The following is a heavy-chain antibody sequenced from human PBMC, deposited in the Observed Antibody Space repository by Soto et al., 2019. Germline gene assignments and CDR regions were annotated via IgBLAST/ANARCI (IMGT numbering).Heavy chain of an antibody. J-gene: IGHJ5*02. Sequence: SETLSLTCTVSGGSIGSYHWSWVRQPPGKGLEWIASVYYTGTTNYNPSLGSRVTISIDAPENQISLKLTSVTAADTAFYYCARDTVLTGMFDLWGQGTLVTVSS. V-gene: IGHV4-59*01. CDR3: ARDTVLTGMFDL. D-gene: IGHD4-17*01. CDR1: GGSIGSYH. CDR2: VYYTGTT.